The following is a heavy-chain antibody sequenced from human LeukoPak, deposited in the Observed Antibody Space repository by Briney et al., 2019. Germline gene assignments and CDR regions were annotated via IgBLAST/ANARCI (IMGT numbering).Heavy chain of an antibody. Sequence: GASVKVSCKASGYTFTGYYMHWVRQAPGLGLEWMGRINPNSGGTNYAQKFQGRVTMTRDTSISTAYMELSRLRSDDTAVYYCASFFSCSGGSCYTDLLPKPIYFDYWGQGTLVTVSS. CDR2: INPNSGGT. CDR3: ASFFSCSGGSCYTDLLPKPIYFDY. V-gene: IGHV1-2*06. D-gene: IGHD2-15*01. J-gene: IGHJ4*02. CDR1: GYTFTGYY.